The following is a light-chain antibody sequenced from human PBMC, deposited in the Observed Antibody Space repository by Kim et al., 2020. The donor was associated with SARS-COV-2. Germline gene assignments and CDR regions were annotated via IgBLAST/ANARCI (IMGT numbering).Light chain of an antibody. CDR1: SSDVVGYNY. J-gene: IGLJ3*02. CDR3: SSYAGSNNRV. V-gene: IGLV2-8*01. Sequence: GHSVTISCTGTSSDVVGYNYFPWYRQRPGKAPQVMIYEVTKRPSGVPDRFSGSKSGNTASLTVSGLQPEDEGDYYCSSYAGSNNRVFGGGTQLTVL. CDR2: EVT.